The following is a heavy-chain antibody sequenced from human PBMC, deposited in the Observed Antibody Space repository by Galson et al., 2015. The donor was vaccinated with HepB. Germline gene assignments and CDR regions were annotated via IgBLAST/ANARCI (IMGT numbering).Heavy chain of an antibody. CDR2: IIPILGIA. CDR3: AREAEEPPTRFDP. CDR1: GGTFSSYA. J-gene: IGHJ5*02. V-gene: IGHV1-69*04. Sequence: SVKVSCKASGGTFSSYAISWVRQAPGQGLEWMGRIIPILGIANYAQKFQGRVTITADKSTSTAYMELSSLRSEDTAVYYCAREAEEPPTRFDPWGQGTLVTVSS. D-gene: IGHD1-26*01.